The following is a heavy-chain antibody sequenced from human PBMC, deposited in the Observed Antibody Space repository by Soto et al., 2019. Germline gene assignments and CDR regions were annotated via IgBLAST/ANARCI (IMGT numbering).Heavy chain of an antibody. V-gene: IGHV3-9*01. CDR2: ISWNSGSI. CDR1: GFTFDDYA. CDR3: AKGSSGWHEPSFDY. J-gene: IGHJ4*02. Sequence: EVQLVESGGGLVQPGRSLRLSCAASGFTFDDYAMHWVRQAPGKGLEWVSGISWNSGSIGYADSVKGRFIISRDNAKNSLYLQMNSLRAEDTALYYCAKGSSGWHEPSFDYWGQGTLVTVSS. D-gene: IGHD6-19*01.